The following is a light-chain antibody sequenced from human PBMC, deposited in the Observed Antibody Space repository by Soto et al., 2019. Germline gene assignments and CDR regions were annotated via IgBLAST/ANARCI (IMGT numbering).Light chain of an antibody. Sequence: DIQMTQSPSTLSASIGARVPFTCRPSQRVITWLAWYQQKPGKAPKLLIYKASSLQTGVPSRFSGSGSGTEFTLTISSLQPDDFATYYCQHYNDYSRMFGQGTKVEIK. CDR3: QHYNDYSRM. J-gene: IGKJ1*01. CDR2: KAS. V-gene: IGKV1-5*03. CDR1: QRVITW.